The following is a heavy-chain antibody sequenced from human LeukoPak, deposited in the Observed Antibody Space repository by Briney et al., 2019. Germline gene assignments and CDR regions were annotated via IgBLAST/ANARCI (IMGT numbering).Heavy chain of an antibody. CDR2: INPNSGGT. V-gene: IGHV1-2*02. Sequence: ASVKVSCKASGYTFTGYYMHWVRQPPGQGREWMGWINPNSGGTNYAQKFQGRVTMTRDTSISTAYMELSRLRSDDTAVYYCARLHGTHNAFDIWGQGTMVTVSS. D-gene: IGHD2-21*01. CDR1: GYTFTGYY. J-gene: IGHJ3*02. CDR3: ARLHGTHNAFDI.